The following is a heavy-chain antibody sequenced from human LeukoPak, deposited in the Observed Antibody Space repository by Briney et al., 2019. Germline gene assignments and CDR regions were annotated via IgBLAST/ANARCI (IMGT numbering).Heavy chain of an antibody. Sequence: GSLRLSCAASGFTFSSYGMSWIRQPPGKGLEWIGSIYYSGSTYYNPSLKSRVTISVDTSKNQFSLKLSSVTAADTAVYYCARLRGEQWLVPPYYYYYYMDVWGKGTTVTVSS. CDR3: ARLRGEQWLVPPYYYYYYMDV. CDR1: GFTFSSYG. CDR2: IYYSGST. D-gene: IGHD6-19*01. V-gene: IGHV4-38-2*01. J-gene: IGHJ6*03.